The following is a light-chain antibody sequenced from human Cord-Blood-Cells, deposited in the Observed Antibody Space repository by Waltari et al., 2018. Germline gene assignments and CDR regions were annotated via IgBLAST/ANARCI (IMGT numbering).Light chain of an antibody. CDR3: QQYNSYSWT. Sequence: DIQLTQSPSTLSASVGDRATIPCRASQSISSWLAWYKQTPGKAPKLLIYDASSLESGVPSRFSGSGSGTEFTLTISSLQPDDFATYYCQQYNSYSWTFGQGTKVEIK. CDR1: QSISSW. CDR2: DAS. V-gene: IGKV1-5*01. J-gene: IGKJ1*01.